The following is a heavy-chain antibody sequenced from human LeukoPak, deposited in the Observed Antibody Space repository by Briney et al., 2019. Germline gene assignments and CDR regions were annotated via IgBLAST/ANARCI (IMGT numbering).Heavy chain of an antibody. V-gene: IGHV3-23*01. J-gene: IGHJ4*02. CDR2: ISGSGGST. Sequence: GGSLRLSCEASGVTFSSYAMSWVRQAPGKGLEWVSAISGSGGSTYYADSVKGRFTISRDNSKNTLYLQMNSLRAEDTAVYYCAKDTAHYYDSSGYFLWGQGTLVTVSS. D-gene: IGHD3-22*01. CDR1: GVTFSSYA. CDR3: AKDTAHYYDSSGYFL.